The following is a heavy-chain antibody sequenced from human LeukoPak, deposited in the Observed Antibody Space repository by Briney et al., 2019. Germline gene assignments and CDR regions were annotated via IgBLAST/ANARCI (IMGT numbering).Heavy chain of an antibody. CDR3: ASGAHGDSFDY. CDR1: GGSINGYF. D-gene: IGHD4-17*01. CDR2: ISYSGST. Sequence: PSETQSLTCTVSGGSINGYFWTWSRQPLGKGLEWIGYISYSGSTNYNPSLKSRVTISVDTSKNQFSLKLSSVTAADTAVYYCASGAHGDSFDYWGQGTLVTVSS. V-gene: IGHV4-59*01. J-gene: IGHJ4*02.